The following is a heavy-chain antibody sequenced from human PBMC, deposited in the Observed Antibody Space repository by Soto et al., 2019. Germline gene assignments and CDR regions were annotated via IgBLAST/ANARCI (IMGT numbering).Heavy chain of an antibody. CDR1: GYTFTSYD. D-gene: IGHD5-12*01. CDR2: MNPNSGNT. J-gene: IGHJ6*02. CDR3: ARVDGEWLRLALGYYYGMDV. V-gene: IGHV1-8*01. Sequence: QVQLVQSGAEVKKPGASVKVSCKASGYTFTSYDINWVRQATGQGLEWMGWMNPNSGNTGYAQKFQGRVTMTRNTSIRTAYMELSSLRSEDTAVYYCARVDGEWLRLALGYYYGMDVWGQGTPVTVSS.